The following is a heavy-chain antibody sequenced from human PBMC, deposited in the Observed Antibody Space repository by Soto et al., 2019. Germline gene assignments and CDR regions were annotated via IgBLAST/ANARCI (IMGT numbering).Heavy chain of an antibody. V-gene: IGHV1-69*06. CDR1: GGTFSSYA. Sequence: QVQLVQSGAEVKKPGSSVKVSCKASGGTFSSYAITWVRQAPGQGLEWMGGIIPIFGTVNYAQKFQGRVTITADKSTSTAYMELSSLRSEETAVYYCARADTIFGVVTLPWGQGTLVTVSS. CDR3: ARADTIFGVVTLP. CDR2: IIPIFGTV. D-gene: IGHD3-3*01. J-gene: IGHJ5*02.